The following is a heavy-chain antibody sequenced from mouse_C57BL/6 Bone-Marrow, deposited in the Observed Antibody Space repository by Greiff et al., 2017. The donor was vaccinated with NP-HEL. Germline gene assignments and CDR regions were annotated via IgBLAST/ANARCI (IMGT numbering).Heavy chain of an antibody. CDR2: INPNNGGT. CDR3: AREGVYDGYSFAY. V-gene: IGHV1-18*01. CDR1: GYTFTDYN. Sequence: EVQLQQSGPELVKPGASVTIPCKASGYTFTDYNMDWVKQSHGKSLEWIGDINPNNGGTIYNQKFKGKATLTVDKSSSTAYMELRSPTSEDTAVYDCAREGVYDGYSFAYWGQGTLVTVSA. J-gene: IGHJ3*01. D-gene: IGHD2-3*01.